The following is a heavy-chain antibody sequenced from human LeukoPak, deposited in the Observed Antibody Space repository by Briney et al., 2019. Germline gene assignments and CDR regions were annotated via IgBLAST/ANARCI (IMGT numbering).Heavy chain of an antibody. CDR3: ARDRAYSSFDY. V-gene: IGHV3-7*01. CDR2: INPDDSAK. J-gene: IGHJ4*02. CDR1: GFTFDNSW. Sequence: GGSLRLSCAASGFTFDNSWMNWVSQPPGKGLEWVGSINPDDSAKYYVDSVRGRFTISRDNAKNSLYLQMSSLRAEDTAVYYCARDRAYSSFDYWGQGTLVTVSS. D-gene: IGHD5-18*01.